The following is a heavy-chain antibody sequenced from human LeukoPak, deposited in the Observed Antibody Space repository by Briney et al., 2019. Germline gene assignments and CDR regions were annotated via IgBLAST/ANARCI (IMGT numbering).Heavy chain of an antibody. CDR2: IHYSGST. CDR3: ARTKQVNSFYFCMDV. V-gene: IGHV4-59*08. Sequence: SETLSLTCTVSGGSISSYYWSWIRQPPGKGLEWIGYIHYSGSTNYNPSLKSRVTISVDTSKNQFSLKLSSVTAADTAIYYCARTKQVNSFYFCMDVWGKGTTVTVSS. J-gene: IGHJ6*03. D-gene: IGHD5-18*01. CDR1: GGSISSYY.